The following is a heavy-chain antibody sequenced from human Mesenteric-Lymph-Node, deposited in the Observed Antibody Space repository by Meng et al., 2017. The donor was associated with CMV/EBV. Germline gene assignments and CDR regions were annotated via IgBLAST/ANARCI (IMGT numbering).Heavy chain of an antibody. Sequence: GESLKISCAASGFTFSSYSMNWVRQAPGKGLEWVSSISSSSSYIYYADSVKGRFTISRDNAKNSLYLQMNSLRAEDTAVYYCAVGYDSRKVAYWGQGTLVTVSS. D-gene: IGHD3-3*01. CDR1: GFTFSSYS. J-gene: IGHJ4*02. CDR3: AVGYDSRKVAY. CDR2: ISSSSSYI. V-gene: IGHV3-21*01.